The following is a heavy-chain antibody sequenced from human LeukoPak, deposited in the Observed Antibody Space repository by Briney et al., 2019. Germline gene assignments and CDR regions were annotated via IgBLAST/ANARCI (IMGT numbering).Heavy chain of an antibody. CDR1: GFTFSSYG. D-gene: IGHD3-22*01. J-gene: IGHJ6*02. Sequence: PGGSLRLSCAASGFTFSSYGMHWVRQAPGKGLEWVAVISYDGSNKYYADSVKGRFTISRDNSKNTLYLQMNSQRAEDTAVYYCAKDRITYYYDSSGSYYYYGMDVWGQGTTVTVSS. V-gene: IGHV3-30*18. CDR2: ISYDGSNK. CDR3: AKDRITYYYDSSGSYYYYGMDV.